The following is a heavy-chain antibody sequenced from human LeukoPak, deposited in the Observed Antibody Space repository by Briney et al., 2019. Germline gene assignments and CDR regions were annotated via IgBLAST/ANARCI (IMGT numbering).Heavy chain of an antibody. V-gene: IGHV3-23*01. CDR3: AKDVYDCSGGSCPQYYYVMDV. Sequence: SGGSLRLSCAASGFTFSSYAMSWVRQAPGKGLEWVSAISGSGGSTYYADSMKGRFTISRDNSKNTLSLQMNSLRAEDTALYYCAKDVYDCSGGSCPQYYYVMDVWGQGTTVTVSS. J-gene: IGHJ6*02. CDR2: ISGSGGST. CDR1: GFTFSSYA. D-gene: IGHD2-15*01.